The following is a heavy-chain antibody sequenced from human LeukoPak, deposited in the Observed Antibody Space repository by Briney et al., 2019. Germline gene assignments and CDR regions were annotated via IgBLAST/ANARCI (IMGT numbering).Heavy chain of an antibody. J-gene: IGHJ4*02. D-gene: IGHD2-15*01. V-gene: IGHV4-39*01. CDR1: GGSISRSSYY. Sequence: SETLSLTCTVSGGSISRSSYYWGWIRQPPGKGLEWIGSTYYSGSTYYNPSLKSRVTISVDTSKNQFSLRLNSVTATDTAVYYCARHYWPWGEGTLVTVSS. CDR2: TYYSGST. CDR3: ARHYWP.